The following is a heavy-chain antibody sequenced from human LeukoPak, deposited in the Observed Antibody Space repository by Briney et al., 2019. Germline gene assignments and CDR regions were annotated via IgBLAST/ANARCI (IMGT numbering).Heavy chain of an antibody. D-gene: IGHD1-26*01. Sequence: GGSLRLSCAASGFTFSSYSMNWVRQAPGEGLEWVSSISSSSSYIYYADSVKGRFTISRDNAKNSLYLQMNSLRAEDTAVYYCARIVGATDFDYWGQGTLVTVSS. CDR3: ARIVGATDFDY. J-gene: IGHJ4*02. V-gene: IGHV3-21*01. CDR2: ISSSSSYI. CDR1: GFTFSSYS.